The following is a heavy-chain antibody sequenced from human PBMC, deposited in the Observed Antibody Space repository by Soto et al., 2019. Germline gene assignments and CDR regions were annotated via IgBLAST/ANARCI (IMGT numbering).Heavy chain of an antibody. CDR1: GFTFSSHV. J-gene: IGHJ6*02. CDR2: ISGVGGTT. V-gene: IGHV3-23*02. CDR3: ARGPRAPPPHDYGMDV. Sequence: EVQLLESGGGLVQSGGSLRLSCAASGFTFSSHVMNWVRQAPRKGLEWVAAISGVGGTTFYGDSAEGGFTMARDNSKNTLFLQMHRVRAGDTAVYYCARGPRAPPPHDYGMDVWGQGTTVTVSS.